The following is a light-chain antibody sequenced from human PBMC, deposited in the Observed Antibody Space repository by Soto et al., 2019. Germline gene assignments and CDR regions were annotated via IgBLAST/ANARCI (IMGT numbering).Light chain of an antibody. CDR2: ENN. V-gene: IGLV1-51*02. CDR3: ATWDGSLSVGV. Sequence: QSVLTQPPSMSAAPEQKVTISCSGGSSNLGINFVSWYQQFPGGVPKLLIYENNKRPSGIPDRFSGAKSGTSATLDITGLQAVDEADYYCATWDGSLSVGVFGGGTKVTVL. J-gene: IGLJ1*01. CDR1: SSNLGINF.